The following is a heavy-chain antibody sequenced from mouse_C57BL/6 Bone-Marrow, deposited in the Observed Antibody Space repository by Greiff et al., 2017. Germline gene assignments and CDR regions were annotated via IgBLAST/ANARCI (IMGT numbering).Heavy chain of an antibody. CDR2: ISSGGSYT. CDR1: GFTFSSYG. V-gene: IGHV5-6*01. Sequence: EVQLVESGGDLVKPGGSLKLSCAASGFTFSSYGMSWVRQTPDKRLEWVATISSGGSYTYYPDSVKGRFTISRDNAKNTLYLQMSSLKSEDTAMYYCARQGYDGHYAMDYWGQGTSVTVSS. J-gene: IGHJ4*01. D-gene: IGHD2-2*01. CDR3: ARQGYDGHYAMDY.